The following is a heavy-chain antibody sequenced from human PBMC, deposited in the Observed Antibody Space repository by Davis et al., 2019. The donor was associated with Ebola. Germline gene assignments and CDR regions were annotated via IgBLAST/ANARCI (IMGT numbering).Heavy chain of an antibody. J-gene: IGHJ4*02. CDR2: INAGSGQT. Sequence: ASVKVSCKASGYTFASFVMHWVRQAPGQRLEWMGWINAGSGQTKYSQKFQGRVTISRDTSASTVYMELSRLRSEDTAVYYCARQSDFDYWGQGTLVTVSS. CDR1: GYTFASFV. CDR3: ARQSDFDY. V-gene: IGHV1-3*01.